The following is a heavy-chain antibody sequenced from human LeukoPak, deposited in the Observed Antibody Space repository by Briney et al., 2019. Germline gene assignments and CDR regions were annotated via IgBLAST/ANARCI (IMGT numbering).Heavy chain of an antibody. CDR1: AFIFSGHW. V-gene: IGHV3-7*03. Sequence: GGSLRLSCEGSAFIFSGHWMNWVRQTPGKGLEWVASIKEDGSERQYVDSVKGRFSISRDNTKGSLFLQLNSLRAEDTAVYYCAKDGLTVTGTFFWGQGTLVTVSS. CDR2: IKEDGSER. J-gene: IGHJ4*02. CDR3: AKDGLTVTGTFF. D-gene: IGHD6-19*01.